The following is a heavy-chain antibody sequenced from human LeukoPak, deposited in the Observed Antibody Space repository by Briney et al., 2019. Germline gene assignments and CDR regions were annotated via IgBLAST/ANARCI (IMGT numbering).Heavy chain of an antibody. Sequence: GGSLRLSCAASGFTYSDYYMSWIRQAPGKGLEWVSYISSSGSTIYYADSVKGRFTISRDNAKNSLYLQMNSLRAEDTAVYYCARDGFSKGATAVVGHFYYYYMDVWGKGATVTVSS. CDR2: ISSSGSTI. CDR3: ARDGFSKGATAVVGHFYYYYMDV. D-gene: IGHD1-26*01. CDR1: GFTYSDYY. J-gene: IGHJ6*03. V-gene: IGHV3-11*04.